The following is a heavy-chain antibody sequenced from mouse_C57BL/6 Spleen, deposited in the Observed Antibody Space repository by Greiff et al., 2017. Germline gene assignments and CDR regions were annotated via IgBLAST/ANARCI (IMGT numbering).Heavy chain of an antibody. Sequence: VQLQQSGPELVKPGASVKISCKASGYTFTDYYMNWVKQSHGKSLEWIGDINPNNGGTSYNQKFKGKATLTVDKSSSTAYMELRSLTSEDSAVYYCARTGPYAMGYWGQGTSVTVSS. CDR1: GYTFTDYY. CDR3: ARTGPYAMGY. D-gene: IGHD4-1*01. V-gene: IGHV1-26*01. CDR2: INPNNGGT. J-gene: IGHJ4*01.